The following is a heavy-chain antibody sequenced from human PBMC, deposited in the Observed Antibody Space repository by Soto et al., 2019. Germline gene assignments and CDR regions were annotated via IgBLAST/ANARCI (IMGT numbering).Heavy chain of an antibody. Sequence: SETLSLTCTVSGGSISSYYWIWIRQPPGKGLEWIGYIYYSGSTNYNPSLKSRVTISVDTSKNQFSLKLSSVTAADTAVYYCARHDDSSGWYSNWFQHWGQGTLVTVSS. J-gene: IGHJ1*01. CDR1: GGSISSYY. D-gene: IGHD6-19*01. V-gene: IGHV4-59*08. CDR2: IYYSGST. CDR3: ARHDDSSGWYSNWFQH.